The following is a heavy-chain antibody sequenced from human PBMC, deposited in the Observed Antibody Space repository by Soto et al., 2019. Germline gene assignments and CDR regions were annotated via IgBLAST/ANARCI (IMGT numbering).Heavy chain of an antibody. CDR3: ARDQDDIVVVTAIPSHFGY. CDR1: GYTFTSYY. J-gene: IGHJ4*02. V-gene: IGHV1-46*01. D-gene: IGHD2-21*02. Sequence: ASVKVSCKASGYTFTSYYMHWVRQAPGQGLEWMGIINPSGGSTSYAQKFQGRVTMTRDTSTSTVYMELSSLRSEDTAVYYCARDQDDIVVVTAIPSHFGYWGQGTLVTVSS. CDR2: INPSGGST.